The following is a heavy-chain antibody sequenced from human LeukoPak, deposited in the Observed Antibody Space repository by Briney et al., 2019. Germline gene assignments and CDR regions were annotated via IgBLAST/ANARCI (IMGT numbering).Heavy chain of an antibody. CDR2: IYHSGST. D-gene: IGHD3-3*01. Sequence: SQTLSLTCTVSGGSISSGGYYWSWIRQPPGKGLECIGYIYHSGSTYYNPSLKSRVTISVDRSKNQFSLKLSSVTAADTAVYYCARGITIFGVVIYYYYYMDVWGKGTTVTVSS. CDR3: ARGITIFGVVIYYYYYMDV. J-gene: IGHJ6*03. V-gene: IGHV4-30-2*01. CDR1: GGSISSGGYY.